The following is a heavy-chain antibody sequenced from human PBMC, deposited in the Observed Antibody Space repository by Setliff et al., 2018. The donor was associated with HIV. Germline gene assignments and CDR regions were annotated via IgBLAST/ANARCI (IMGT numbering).Heavy chain of an antibody. V-gene: IGHV1-18*01. D-gene: IGHD6-19*01. CDR1: GYTFTSYG. CDR3: VRGYRSAWNSWFDA. Sequence: ASVKVSCKASGYTFTSYGISWVRQAPGQGLEWMGWISAYNGNTNYAQKLQGRVTMTRDTSTSTVYMDLNSLRADDTAVYYCVRGYRSAWNSWFDAWGQGTRVTVSS. CDR2: ISAYNGNT. J-gene: IGHJ5*02.